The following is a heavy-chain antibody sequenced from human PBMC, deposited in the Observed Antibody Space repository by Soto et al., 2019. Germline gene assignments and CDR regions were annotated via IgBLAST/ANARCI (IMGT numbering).Heavy chain of an antibody. Sequence: QMQLEESGGGVVQPGRSLRLSCAASGFSFSTYVMHWVRQAPGKGLEWVAVISHDENIQSYADSVKGRFTISRDNSRSTLNLQMNSLRGEDTAVYYCATEDESSGRAGTFCHWGQGTLVIVSS. D-gene: IGHD3-22*01. CDR3: ATEDESSGRAGTFCH. V-gene: IGHV3-30-3*01. J-gene: IGHJ1*01. CDR1: GFSFSTYV. CDR2: ISHDENIQ.